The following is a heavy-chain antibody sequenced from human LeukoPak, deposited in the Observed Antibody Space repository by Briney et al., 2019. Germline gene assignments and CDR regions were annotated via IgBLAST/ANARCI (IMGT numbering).Heavy chain of an antibody. V-gene: IGHV3-21*01. CDR3: ARSTRAIAFDI. CDR2: ISSSSSYI. Sequence: GGSLRLSCAASGFTFSSYSMNWVRQAPGKGLEWVSSISSSSSYIYYADSVKGRFTISRDNAKNSLYLQMDSLRAEDMAVYYCARSTRAIAFDIWGQGTMVTVSS. D-gene: IGHD2-2*01. J-gene: IGHJ3*02. CDR1: GFTFSSYS.